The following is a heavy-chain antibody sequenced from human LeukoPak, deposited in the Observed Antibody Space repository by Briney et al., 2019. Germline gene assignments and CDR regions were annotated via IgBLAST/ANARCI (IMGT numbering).Heavy chain of an antibody. J-gene: IGHJ4*02. D-gene: IGHD6-19*01. Sequence: GGSLRLSCTASGYTFNYYAMHWVRQAPGKGLGWVAVISYDGTNKYYADSVQGRFTISRDNSKNTLYLQMNSLSPEDTAVYYGARGAAEAGTFDSWGQGTLVTVSS. CDR2: ISYDGTNK. V-gene: IGHV3-30*04. CDR3: ARGAAEAGTFDS. CDR1: GYTFNYYA.